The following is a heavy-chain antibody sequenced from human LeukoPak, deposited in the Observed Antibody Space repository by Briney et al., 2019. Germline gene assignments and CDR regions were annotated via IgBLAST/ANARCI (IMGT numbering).Heavy chain of an antibody. J-gene: IGHJ5*02. Sequence: PGGSLRLSCAASGFTFSSYTMNWVRQAPGKGLEWVANIKQDGSEKYYVDSVKGRFTISRDNAKNSLYLQMNSLRAEDTAVYYCARDLIAAGTWFDPWGQGTLVTVSS. CDR3: ARDLIAAGTWFDP. CDR1: GFTFSSYT. CDR2: IKQDGSEK. D-gene: IGHD6-13*01. V-gene: IGHV3-7*01.